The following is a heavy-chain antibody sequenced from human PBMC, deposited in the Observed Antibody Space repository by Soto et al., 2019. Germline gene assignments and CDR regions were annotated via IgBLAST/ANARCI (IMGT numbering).Heavy chain of an antibody. Sequence: EVQLVESGGGLVQPGGSLRLSCEASGFTFSTFWMHWVRQAPGKGLVWVSRINSDGSSTNYADSVKGRVTISRDNAKNTLYLQLNSLRPEDTAVYYCARDFEYWGQGTLSPSPQ. CDR1: GFTFSTFW. CDR3: ARDFEY. V-gene: IGHV3-74*01. CDR2: INSDGSST. J-gene: IGHJ4*02.